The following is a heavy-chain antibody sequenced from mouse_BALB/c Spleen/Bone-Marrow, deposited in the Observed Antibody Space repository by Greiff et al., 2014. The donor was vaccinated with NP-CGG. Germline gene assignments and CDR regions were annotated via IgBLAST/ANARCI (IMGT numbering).Heavy chain of an antibody. D-gene: IGHD2-4*01. CDR2: IRSKSNNYAT. Sequence: EVQRVESGGGLVQPKGSLKISCAASGFTFNTYAMNWVRQAPGKGLEWVARIRSKSNNYATYYVDSVKDRFTVSRDDSQSMLYLQMNNLRTEETAMYYCVTYYDYDLYAMDYWGQGTSVTVSS. CDR3: VTYYDYDLYAMDY. J-gene: IGHJ4*01. V-gene: IGHV10-1*02. CDR1: GFTFNTYA.